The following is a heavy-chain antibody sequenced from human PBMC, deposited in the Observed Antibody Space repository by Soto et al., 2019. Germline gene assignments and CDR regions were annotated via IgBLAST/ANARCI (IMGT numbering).Heavy chain of an antibody. Sequence: ASVKVSCKASGGTFSSYAISWVRQAPGQGLEWMGGIIPIFGTANYAQKFQGRVTITADESTSTAYMELSSLRSEDTAVYYCASRGSGIAVAGREFDYWGQGTLVTVSS. CDR1: GGTFSSYA. J-gene: IGHJ4*02. V-gene: IGHV1-69*13. D-gene: IGHD6-19*01. CDR3: ASRGSGIAVAGREFDY. CDR2: IIPIFGTA.